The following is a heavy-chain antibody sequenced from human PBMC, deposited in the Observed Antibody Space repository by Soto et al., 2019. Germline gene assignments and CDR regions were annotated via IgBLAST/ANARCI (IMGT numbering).Heavy chain of an antibody. CDR3: ARDLRTLYGMDV. CDR1: GFTVSSNY. Sequence: QPGGSLRLSCAASGFTVSSNYMSWVRQAPGKGLEWVSVIYSGGSTYYADSVKGRFTISRDNSKNTLYLQMNSLRAEDTAVYYCARDLRTLYGMDVWGQGTTVTVSS. V-gene: IGHV3-53*01. J-gene: IGHJ6*02. CDR2: IYSGGST.